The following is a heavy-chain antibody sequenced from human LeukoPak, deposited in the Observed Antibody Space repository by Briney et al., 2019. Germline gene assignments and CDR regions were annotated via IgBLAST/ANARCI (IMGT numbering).Heavy chain of an antibody. CDR1: GGSISRYY. CDR2: IHYSGST. Sequence: SETLSLTCTVSGGSISRYYWNWIRQPPGERLEWIGWIHYSGSTAYNPSLESRVTMSVDTSKNRISLKMTSVTAADTATYYCARWGYFDSSGYFVVDYWGQGALVTVSS. D-gene: IGHD3-22*01. J-gene: IGHJ4*02. CDR3: ARWGYFDSSGYFVVDY. V-gene: IGHV4-59*01.